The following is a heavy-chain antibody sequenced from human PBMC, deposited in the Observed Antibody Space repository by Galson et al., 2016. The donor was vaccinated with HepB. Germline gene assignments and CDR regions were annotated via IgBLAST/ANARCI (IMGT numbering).Heavy chain of an antibody. Sequence: SLRLSCAGSGFAFGTYAINWVRQAPGKGLQWISYISTTVRTIYYADSVVGRFTISRDNAKNSVYLQMNSLRDDDTAVYYCARELVRSAFDLWGQGTMVTVSS. CDR2: ISTTVRTI. CDR1: GFAFGTYA. J-gene: IGHJ3*01. CDR3: ARELVRSAFDL. V-gene: IGHV3-48*02. D-gene: IGHD6-6*01.